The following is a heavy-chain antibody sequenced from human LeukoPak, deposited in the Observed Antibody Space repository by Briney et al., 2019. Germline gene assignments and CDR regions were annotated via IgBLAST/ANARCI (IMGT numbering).Heavy chain of an antibody. CDR1: GYTFSNNW. V-gene: IGHV5-51*01. CDR3: AKHDGGYIDY. CDR2: IYPGDSDT. D-gene: IGHD2-15*01. J-gene: IGHJ4*02. Sequence: GESLKISCKGSGYTFSNNWIGWVRQMPGKGLEWMGIIYPGDSDTRYSPSFQGQVTTSADRSISTAYLQWSSLKASDTAMYYCAKHDGGYIDYWGQGTLVTVSS.